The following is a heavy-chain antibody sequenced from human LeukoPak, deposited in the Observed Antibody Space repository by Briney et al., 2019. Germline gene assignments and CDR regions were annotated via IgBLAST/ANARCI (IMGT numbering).Heavy chain of an antibody. V-gene: IGHV3-30*18. CDR2: IPDDGSKG. J-gene: IGHJ4*02. Sequence: PGGSLRLSCAASGFTFSSYWMSWVRQAPDKGLEWVAVIPDDGSKGYYADSVKGRFTISRENSKNVLYLQMSSLRAEDTAVYYCAKDYNRGLPDYWGQGTLVIVSS. CDR1: GFTFSSYW. D-gene: IGHD2-21*01. CDR3: AKDYNRGLPDY.